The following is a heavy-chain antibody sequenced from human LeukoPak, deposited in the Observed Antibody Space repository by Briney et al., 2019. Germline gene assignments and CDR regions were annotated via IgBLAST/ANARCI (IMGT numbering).Heavy chain of an antibody. J-gene: IGHJ4*02. CDR2: FDTEDGET. D-gene: IGHD2-2*01. CDR1: GYSLTELS. V-gene: IGHV1-24*01. CDR3: ATDRATYCSRTSCLERDY. Sequence: ASVKVSCKVSGYSLTELSMHWVRQAPGKGLEWMGGFDTEDGETIYAQKFQGRVTMTEDTSTDTAYMELSSLRSEYTAVYYCATDRATYCSRTSCLERDYCGQGTLVTVSP.